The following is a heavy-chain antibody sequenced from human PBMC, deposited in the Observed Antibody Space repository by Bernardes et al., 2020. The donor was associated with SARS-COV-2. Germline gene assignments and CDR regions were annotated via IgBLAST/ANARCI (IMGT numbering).Heavy chain of an antibody. Sequence: GGSLRLSCAASGFTFSSYAMSWVRQAPGKGLEWVSAISGSGGSTYYADSVKGRFTISRDNSKNTLYLQMNSLRAEDTAVYYCAKDTGWGVISGGSYNWFDPWGQGTLVTVSS. V-gene: IGHV3-23*01. D-gene: IGHD3-10*01. CDR1: GFTFSSYA. J-gene: IGHJ5*02. CDR3: AKDTGWGVISGGSYNWFDP. CDR2: ISGSGGST.